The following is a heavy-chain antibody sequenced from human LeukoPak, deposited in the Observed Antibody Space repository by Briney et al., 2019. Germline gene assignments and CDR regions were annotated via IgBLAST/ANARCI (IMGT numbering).Heavy chain of an antibody. J-gene: IGHJ4*02. CDR1: GFPLRSYA. V-gene: IGHV3-23*01. Sequence: GSPRLSLSGSGFPLRSYAMRLVRQAPGEGLEWVSAISGSGGSTYYADSVKGRFTISRDNSKNTLYLQMNSLRAEDTAVYYCAATTGFGWGQGTLVTVSS. D-gene: IGHD1-1*01. CDR2: ISGSGGST. CDR3: AATTGFG.